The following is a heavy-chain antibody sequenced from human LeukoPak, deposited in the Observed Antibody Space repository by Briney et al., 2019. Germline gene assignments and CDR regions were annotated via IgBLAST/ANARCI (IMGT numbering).Heavy chain of an antibody. J-gene: IGHJ6*04. D-gene: IGHD3-10*02. CDR1: GFTFSSYG. Sequence: PGGSLRLSCAASGFTFSSYGMSWVRQAPGKGLEWVSYISSSGSTIYYADSVKGRFTISRDNAKNSLYLQMNSLRAEDTADYYCAELGITMIGGVWGKGTTVTISS. V-gene: IGHV3-48*04. CDR3: AELGITMIGGV. CDR2: ISSSGSTI.